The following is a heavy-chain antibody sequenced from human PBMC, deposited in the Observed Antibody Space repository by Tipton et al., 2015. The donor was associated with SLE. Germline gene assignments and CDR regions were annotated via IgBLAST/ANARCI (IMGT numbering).Heavy chain of an antibody. CDR3: GKDLVPGGLDV. CDR1: GVTSDLYA. J-gene: IGHJ6*02. Sequence: RSLRLSCAVSGVTSDLYAMHWVRQAPGKGLEWVSGFSLDSNNIGYAVSVRDRFSVSRDKARNVLHLHMSSLRPDDTAVYFCGKDLVPGGLDVWGPGTTVTVSS. V-gene: IGHV3-9*02. CDR2: FSLDSNNI.